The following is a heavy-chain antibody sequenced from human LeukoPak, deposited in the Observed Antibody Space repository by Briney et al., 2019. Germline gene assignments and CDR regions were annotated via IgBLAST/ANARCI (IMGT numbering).Heavy chain of an antibody. J-gene: IGHJ6*02. V-gene: IGHV4-59*08. D-gene: IGHD7-27*01. CDR1: GGSISGYY. CDR2: IYYSGST. CDR3: ARGVVGNYYYGMDV. Sequence: SETLSLTCTVSGGSISGYYWSWIRQPPGKGLEWIGYIYYSGSTNYNPSLKSRVTISVDTSKNQFSLKLSSVTAADTAVYYCARGVVGNYYYGMDVWGQGTTVTVSS.